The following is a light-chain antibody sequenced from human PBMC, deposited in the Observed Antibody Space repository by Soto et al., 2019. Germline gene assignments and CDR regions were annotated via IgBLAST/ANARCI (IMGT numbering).Light chain of an antibody. CDR2: SDN. J-gene: IGLJ3*02. Sequence: QSVLTQPPSVSGAPGQRVTISCTGSSSNIGAGYVVHWYQQVAGTAPKLLIHSDNQRPSGVPDRFSGSKSGTSASLAISGLQSGDEADYYCATWDDTLNGRVFGGGTK. CDR1: SSNIGAGYV. V-gene: IGLV1-44*01. CDR3: ATWDDTLNGRV.